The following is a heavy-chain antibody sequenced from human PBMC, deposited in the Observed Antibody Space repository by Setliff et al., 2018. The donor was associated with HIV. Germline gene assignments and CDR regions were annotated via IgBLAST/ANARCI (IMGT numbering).Heavy chain of an antibody. CDR2: ISGSGAST. J-gene: IGHJ6*02. D-gene: IGHD2-15*01. CDR3: AKEFLDCTGGTCYRLNYYYGLDV. V-gene: IGHV3-23*01. CDR1: GFRFSTYG. Sequence: GGSLRLSCVVSGFRFSTYGMHWVRQAPGKGLEWVSTISGSGASTSSADSVTGRFTISRDNSKNTVYLQMNSLRAEDTAVYYCAKEFLDCTGGTCYRLNYYYGLDVWGQGTTVTVSS.